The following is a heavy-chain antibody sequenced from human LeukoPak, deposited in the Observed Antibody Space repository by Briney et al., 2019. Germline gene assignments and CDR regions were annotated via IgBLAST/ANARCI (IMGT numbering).Heavy chain of an antibody. CDR2: ISGSGAGT. V-gene: IGHV3-23*01. J-gene: IGHJ4*02. CDR1: GFTFSSNV. D-gene: IGHD6-19*01. CDR3: AKGPLIEVAGTTWDY. Sequence: GGSLRLSCAASGFTFSSNVMSWVRQAPGKGLGWVSTISGSGAGTHYADSVKGRFTISRDNSKNMLYLQMNSLRAEDTAVYYCAKGPLIEVAGTTWDYWGQGTLVTVSS.